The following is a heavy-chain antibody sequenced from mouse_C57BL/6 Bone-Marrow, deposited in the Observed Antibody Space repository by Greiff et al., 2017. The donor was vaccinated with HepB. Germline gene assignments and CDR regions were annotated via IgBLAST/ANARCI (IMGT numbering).Heavy chain of an antibody. V-gene: IGHV6-6*01. J-gene: IGHJ1*03. Sequence: EVQVVESGGGLVQPGGSMKLSCAASGFTFSDAWMDWVRQSPEKGLEWVAEIRNKANNHATYYAESVKGRFTISRDDSKSSVYLQMNSLRAEDTGIYYCTRALYYYGSSYGWYFDVWGTGTTVTVSS. CDR1: GFTFSDAW. CDR2: IRNKANNHAT. CDR3: TRALYYYGSSYGWYFDV. D-gene: IGHD1-1*01.